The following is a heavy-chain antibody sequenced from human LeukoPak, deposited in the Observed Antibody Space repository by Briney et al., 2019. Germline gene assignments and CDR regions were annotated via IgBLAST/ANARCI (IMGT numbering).Heavy chain of an antibody. CDR1: GGSVSSGSYY. CDR3: ARDNKSGTYYDFWSGTSNWFDP. V-gene: IGHV4-61*01. D-gene: IGHD3-3*01. Sequence: PETLSLTCTVSGGSVSSGSYYWSWIRQPPGKGLEWIGYIYYSGSTNYNPSLKSRVTISVDTSKNQFSLKLSSVTAADTAVYYCARDNKSGTYYDFWSGTSNWFDPWGQGTLVTVSS. J-gene: IGHJ5*02. CDR2: IYYSGST.